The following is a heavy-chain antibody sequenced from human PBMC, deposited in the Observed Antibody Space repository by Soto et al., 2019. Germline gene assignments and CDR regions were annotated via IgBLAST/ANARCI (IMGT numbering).Heavy chain of an antibody. Sequence: EVKVVESGGGLVQPGGSLRLTCEASGIAFSSYEMYWVRQAPGKGLEWLSHISGSGTSIHYADSVKGRFTISRDNAKKSLYLQMNSLTVEDTATYYCATQAGATRWFDPWGQETLVTVSS. D-gene: IGHD1-26*01. CDR2: ISGSGTSI. J-gene: IGHJ5*02. CDR1: GIAFSSYE. V-gene: IGHV3-48*03. CDR3: ATQAGATRWFDP.